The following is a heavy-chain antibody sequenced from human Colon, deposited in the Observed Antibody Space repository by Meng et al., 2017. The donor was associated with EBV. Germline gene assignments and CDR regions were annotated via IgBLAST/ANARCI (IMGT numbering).Heavy chain of an antibody. D-gene: IGHD2-2*01. CDR1: GGFISTSDW. V-gene: IGHV4-4*02. J-gene: IGHJ4*02. CDR2: IYRGGGT. Sequence: GPLTDAGPGLVEPSGTLSLTCAVSGGFISTSDWWSWVRQPPGKGLEWIGEIYRGGGTNYNPSFKSRVTISVDTSNNHFSLKLSYVTAADTAVYYCARVRVIPAAVGFDYWGQGTLVTVSS. CDR3: ARVRVIPAAVGFDY.